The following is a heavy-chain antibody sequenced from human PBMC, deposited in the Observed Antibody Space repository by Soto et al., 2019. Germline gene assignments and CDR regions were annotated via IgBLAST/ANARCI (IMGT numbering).Heavy chain of an antibody. J-gene: IGHJ6*02. CDR2: ISSSGSTI. CDR3: ARERIAARPGWYYYYGMDV. CDR1: GFTFSSYE. V-gene: IGHV3-48*03. Sequence: PGGSLRLSCAASGFTFSSYEMNWVRQAPGKGLEWVSYISSSGSTIYYADSVKGRFTISRDNAKNSLYLQMNSLRSEDTAVYYCARERIAARPGWYYYYGMDVWGQGTTVTVSS. D-gene: IGHD6-6*01.